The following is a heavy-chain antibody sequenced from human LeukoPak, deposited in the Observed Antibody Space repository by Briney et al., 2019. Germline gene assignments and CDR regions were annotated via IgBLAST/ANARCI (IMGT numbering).Heavy chain of an antibody. CDR2: FDPEDAET. Sequence: ASVKGSCKVSGYTLTDLSMHWVRQAPGKGLEWMGGFDPEDAETIYAQNFQGRVTMTEDTSTDTAYMELRSLRSEDTAVYYCATAPRLSGWDFDYWGQGTLVTVSS. CDR1: GYTLTDLS. V-gene: IGHV1-24*01. CDR3: ATAPRLSGWDFDY. D-gene: IGHD6-19*01. J-gene: IGHJ4*02.